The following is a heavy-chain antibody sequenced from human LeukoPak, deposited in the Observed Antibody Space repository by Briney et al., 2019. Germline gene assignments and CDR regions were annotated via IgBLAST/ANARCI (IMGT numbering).Heavy chain of an antibody. V-gene: IGHV3-74*01. Sequence: PGGSLRLSCAASGFTFSSYWMHWVRQAPGKGLVWVSRINSDGSSTSYADSVKGRFTISRDNAKNSLYLQMNSLRAEDTAVYYCARVTMVRGVIYYFDYWGQGTLVTVSS. D-gene: IGHD3-10*01. CDR3: ARVTMVRGVIYYFDY. CDR1: GFTFSSYW. CDR2: INSDGSST. J-gene: IGHJ4*02.